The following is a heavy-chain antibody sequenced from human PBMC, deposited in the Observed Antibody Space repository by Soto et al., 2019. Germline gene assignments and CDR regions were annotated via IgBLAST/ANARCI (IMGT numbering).Heavy chain of an antibody. CDR2: ISGSGGST. CDR3: AKDQFFPGYQPAEMDNWFDP. J-gene: IGHJ5*02. V-gene: IGHV3-23*01. D-gene: IGHD2-2*01. CDR1: GFTFSSYA. Sequence: EVQLLESGGGLVQPGGSLRLSCAASGFTFSSYAMSWVRQAPGKGLEWVSAISGSGGSTYYADSVKGRFTISRDNSKNTLYLQMNSLRAEDTALYYCAKDQFFPGYQPAEMDNWFDPWGQGTLVTVSS.